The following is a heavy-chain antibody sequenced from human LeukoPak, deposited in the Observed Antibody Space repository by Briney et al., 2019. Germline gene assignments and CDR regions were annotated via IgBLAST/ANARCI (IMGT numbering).Heavy chain of an antibody. J-gene: IGHJ5*02. Sequence: SETLSLTCAVYGGSFSGYYWSWIRQPPGKGLEWIGEINHSGGTNYNPSLKSRVTISVDTSKNQFSLKLSSVTAADTAVYYSARGRSSTSCYAFDPWGQGTLVTVSS. D-gene: IGHD2-2*01. V-gene: IGHV4-34*01. CDR2: INHSGGT. CDR3: ARGRSSTSCYAFDP. CDR1: GGSFSGYY.